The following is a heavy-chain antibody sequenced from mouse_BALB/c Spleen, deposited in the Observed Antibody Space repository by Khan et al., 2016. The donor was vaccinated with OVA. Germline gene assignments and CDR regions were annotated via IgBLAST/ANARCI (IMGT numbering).Heavy chain of an antibody. CDR2: IIPTNDYT. D-gene: IGHD2-14*01. CDR1: GYTFTTYT. J-gene: IGHJ3*01. CDR3: AREGAYYRSDGWFAY. Sequence: QVQLQQSGAELARPGASVKMSCKASGYTFTTYTIHWVKQRPGQGLEWIGYIIPTNDYTNYNQKFKDRATLTADKSSSTAYMQLSSLTPEDSAVYYGAREGAYYRSDGWFAYWGQGTLVTVSA. V-gene: IGHV1-4*01.